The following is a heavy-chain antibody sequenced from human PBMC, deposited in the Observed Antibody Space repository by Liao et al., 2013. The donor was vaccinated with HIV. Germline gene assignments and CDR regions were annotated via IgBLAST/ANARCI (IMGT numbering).Heavy chain of an antibody. CDR1: GGSISSGSYY. V-gene: IGHV4-61*02. D-gene: IGHD3-3*01. CDR3: AREKLRIFGVVISFSAFDI. CDR2: IYTSGST. J-gene: IGHJ3*02. Sequence: QVQLQESGPGLVKPSQTLSLTCTVSGGSISSGSYYWSWIRQPAGKELEWIGRIYTSGSTYYNPSLKSRVTISVDTSKNQFSLKLSSVTAADTAVYYCAREKLRIFGVVISFSAFDIWGQGTMVTVSS.